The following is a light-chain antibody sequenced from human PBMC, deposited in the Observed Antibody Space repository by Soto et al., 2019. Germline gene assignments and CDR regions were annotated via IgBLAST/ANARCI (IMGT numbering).Light chain of an antibody. CDR3: SSYAGSNRYVV. J-gene: IGLJ2*01. CDR1: SSDVGGYNY. V-gene: IGLV2-8*01. CDR2: EVS. Sequence: QSALTQPPSASGSPGQSVTISCTGTSSDVGGYNYVSWYQQHPGKAPKLMIYEVSKRPSGVPDRFSGSKSGNTASLTVSGLQAEDEADYYCSSYAGSNRYVVSGGGTKVTVL.